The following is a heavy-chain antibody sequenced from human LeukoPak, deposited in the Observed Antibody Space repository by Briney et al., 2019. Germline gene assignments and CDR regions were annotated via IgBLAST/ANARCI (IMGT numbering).Heavy chain of an antibody. CDR1: GFTFSSYA. Sequence: GGSLRLSCAASGFTFSSYAMSWVRQAPGKGLEWVSAISGSGGSTYYADSVKGRFTISRDNSKNTLYLQMNSLRAEDTAVYYCAKGDPDFWSGLYYFDYWGQGTLVTVFS. V-gene: IGHV3-23*01. J-gene: IGHJ4*02. CDR3: AKGDPDFWSGLYYFDY. CDR2: ISGSGGST. D-gene: IGHD3-3*01.